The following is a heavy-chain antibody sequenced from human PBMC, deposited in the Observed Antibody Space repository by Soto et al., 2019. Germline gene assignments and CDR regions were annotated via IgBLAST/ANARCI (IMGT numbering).Heavy chain of an antibody. D-gene: IGHD1-26*01. CDR3: ARDLVSYLPCYYFYGMDV. CDR1: GYTFTSYA. J-gene: IGHJ6*02. V-gene: IGHV1-3*01. CDR2: INAGNGNT. Sequence: ASVKVSCKASGYTFTSYAMHWVRQAPGQRLEWMGWINAGNGNTKYSQKFQGRVTITRDTSASTAYMELSSLRSEDTAVYYCARDLVSYLPCYYFYGMDVWGQGTMVIVSS.